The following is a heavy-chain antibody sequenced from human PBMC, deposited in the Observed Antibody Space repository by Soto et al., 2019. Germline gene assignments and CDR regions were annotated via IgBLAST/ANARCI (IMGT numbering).Heavy chain of an antibody. CDR3: ASRTRQWMGIDAFDI. D-gene: IGHD6-19*01. V-gene: IGHV5-51*01. Sequence: PGGSLEISCKGFGYNFSSYSIGRVCPMPGKGLEWMGIIYPGASDTRYSPSFKGQVTISADKHTSTAYLQPSSLKDSHTAMYYCASRTRQWMGIDAFDIWGQGTMVTVSS. J-gene: IGHJ3*02. CDR1: GYNFSSYS. CDR2: IYPGASDT.